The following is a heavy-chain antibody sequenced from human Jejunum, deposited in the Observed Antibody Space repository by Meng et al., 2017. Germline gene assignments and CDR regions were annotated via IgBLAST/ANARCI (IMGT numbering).Heavy chain of an antibody. Sequence: QEKMDQGGGGLSKPSAPLCLTCAGYGGSISGYLWSWLRQAPGEGVEWVGEFTRGGTTNYNPSLKSRVTISADTSKNQFSLTLSSVSAADTAVYYCARHEVDFDNWGQGTLVTVSS. CDR2: FTRGGTT. V-gene: IGHV4-34*01. CDR1: GGSISGYL. CDR3: ARHEVDFDN. J-gene: IGHJ4*02. D-gene: IGHD1-26*01.